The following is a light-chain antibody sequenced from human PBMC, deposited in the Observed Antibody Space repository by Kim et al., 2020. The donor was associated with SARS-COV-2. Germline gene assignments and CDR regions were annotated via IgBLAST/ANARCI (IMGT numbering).Light chain of an antibody. V-gene: IGKV3-11*01. CDR2: DAS. CDR3: HQRSNWPLT. CDR1: QSVNSY. J-gene: IGKJ4*01. Sequence: EIVLTQSPATLSLSPGERATLSCRASQSVNSYLAWYQQKPGQAPRLLIYDASNRATGIPARFSGSGSGTDFTLTISSLEPEDFAVYYCHQRSNWPLTFGGGTKLEI.